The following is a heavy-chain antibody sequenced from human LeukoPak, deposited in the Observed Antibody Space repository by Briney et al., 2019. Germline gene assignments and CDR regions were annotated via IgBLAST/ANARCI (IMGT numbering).Heavy chain of an antibody. V-gene: IGHV3-64*01. J-gene: IGHJ4*02. CDR1: GFTFSAFS. D-gene: IGHD5-12*01. CDR3: ARRALHAGGYRGYHFDY. CDR2: ISYNGGSI. Sequence: GGSLRLSCATAGFTFSAFSMYWVHQAPGKGLEYVAGISYNGGSIEYSNSVKGRFTISRDESKNTLSLQMGSLRADDMAVYYCARRALHAGGYRGYHFDYWGQGTLVTVSS.